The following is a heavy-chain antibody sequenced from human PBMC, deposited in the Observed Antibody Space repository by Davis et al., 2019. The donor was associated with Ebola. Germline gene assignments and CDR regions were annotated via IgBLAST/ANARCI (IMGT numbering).Heavy chain of an antibody. D-gene: IGHD4-17*01. CDR2: VSHSERER. CDR3: AKDHQYGDFD. Sequence: GESLKISCAASGFIFRNYAMHWVRQAPGKGLEWVAVVSHSERERFYADSVKGRFTISRDNSKNTSYLQMNSLRPEDTAVYYCAKDHQYGDFDWGQGTLVTVSS. V-gene: IGHV3-30*04. CDR1: GFIFRNYA. J-gene: IGHJ4*02.